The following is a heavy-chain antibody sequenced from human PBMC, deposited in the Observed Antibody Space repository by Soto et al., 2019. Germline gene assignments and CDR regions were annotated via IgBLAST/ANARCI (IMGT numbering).Heavy chain of an antibody. V-gene: IGHV1-69*01. CDR1: AGSVSVYG. CDR3: ARVFPDGWVEPGVVRGYLDT. D-gene: IGHD3-3*01. J-gene: IGHJ4*02. Sequence: KVACAGPAGSVSVYGMNWDQHASEQSLECRGEVIPIFGTTNYAEKLQGRVTINADESTNTAYMELSSLRSEDTALYYCARVFPDGWVEPGVVRGYLDTWGRGPLVSVSS. CDR2: VIPIFGTT.